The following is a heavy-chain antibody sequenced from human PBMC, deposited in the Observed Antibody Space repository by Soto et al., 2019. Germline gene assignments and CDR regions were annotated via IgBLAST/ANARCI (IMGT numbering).Heavy chain of an antibody. J-gene: IGHJ1*01. CDR2: ISYSGSP. Sequence: SETLSLTCTVSGVSVSRDYQWIWIRQPPGKGLEWIGHISYSGSPYYHPSLRSRLSISVDTSKNQFSLKVKSVTAADTAVYYCARAWDFWGQGTLVTVS. CDR1: GVSVSRDYQ. V-gene: IGHV4-30-4*01. CDR3: ARAWDF. D-gene: IGHD1-26*01.